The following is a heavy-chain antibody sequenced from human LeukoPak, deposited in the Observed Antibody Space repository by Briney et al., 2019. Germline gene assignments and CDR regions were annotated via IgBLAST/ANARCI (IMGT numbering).Heavy chain of an antibody. V-gene: IGHV1-2*02. D-gene: IGHD1-26*01. J-gene: IGHJ6*03. CDR3: ARDGRVGRERYYYYYYMDV. CDR2: INPNSGGT. Sequence: GASVKVSCKASGYTFTGYYMHWVRQAPGQGLEWMGWINPNSGGTNYAQKFQGRVTMTRDTSISTAYMELSRLRSDDTAVYYCARDGRVGRERYYYYYYMDVWGKGTTVTVSS. CDR1: GYTFTGYY.